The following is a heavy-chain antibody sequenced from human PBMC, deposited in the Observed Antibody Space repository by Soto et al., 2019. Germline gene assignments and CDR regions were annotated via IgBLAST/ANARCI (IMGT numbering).Heavy chain of an antibody. CDR3: ARAANIVVVPAAIPGTPGGYRYYYYYGMDV. J-gene: IGHJ6*02. D-gene: IGHD2-2*02. V-gene: IGHV1-18*01. CDR1: GYTFTSYG. Sequence: QVQLVQSGAEVKKPGASVKVSCKASGYTFTSYGISWVRQAPGQGLEWMGWISAYNGNTNYAQKLQGRVTMTTDTSTSTAYMELRSLRSDDTAVYYCARAANIVVVPAAIPGTPGGYRYYYYYGMDVWGQGTTVTVSS. CDR2: ISAYNGNT.